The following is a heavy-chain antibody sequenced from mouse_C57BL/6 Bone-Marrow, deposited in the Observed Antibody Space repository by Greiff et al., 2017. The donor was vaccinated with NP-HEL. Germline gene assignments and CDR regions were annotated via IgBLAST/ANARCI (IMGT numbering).Heavy chain of an antibody. CDR1: GYAFTNYL. J-gene: IGHJ3*01. V-gene: IGHV1-54*01. Sequence: VQLQQSGAELVRPGTSVKVSCKASGYAFTNYLIEWVKQRPGQGLEWIGVINPGSGGTNYNEKFKGKATLTADKSSSTAYMQLSSLTSEDSAVYFCARRIYGNYAWFAYWGQGTLVTVSA. CDR3: ARRIYGNYAWFAY. D-gene: IGHD2-1*01. CDR2: INPGSGGT.